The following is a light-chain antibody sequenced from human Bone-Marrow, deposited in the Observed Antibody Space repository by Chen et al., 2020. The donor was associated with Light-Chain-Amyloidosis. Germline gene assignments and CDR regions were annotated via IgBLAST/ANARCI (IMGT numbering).Light chain of an antibody. V-gene: IGLV2-23*01. CDR1: STEVGNYNL. Sequence: QSALTQPASVSGSPGQAITISCTGTSTEVGNYNLVSWYQRHPGKAPKLIILEDNQRPSGVPSRFSGSRSGYTAALTISGLQAEDESDYYCCSYAGSQIFVFGTGSRVTVL. J-gene: IGLJ1*01. CDR3: CSYAGSQIFV. CDR2: EDN.